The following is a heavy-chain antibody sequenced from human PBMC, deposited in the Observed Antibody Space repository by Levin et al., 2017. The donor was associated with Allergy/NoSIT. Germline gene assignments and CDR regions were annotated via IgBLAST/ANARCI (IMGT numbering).Heavy chain of an antibody. CDR2: IYYSGST. J-gene: IGHJ4*02. CDR3: ARIDYGDYPDY. CDR1: GGSISSYY. D-gene: IGHD4-17*01. V-gene: IGHV4-59*01. Sequence: SQTLSLTCTVSGGSISSYYWSWIRQPPGKGLAWIGYIYYSGSTNYNPSLKSRVTISVDTSKNQFSLKLSSVTAADTAVYYCARIDYGDYPDYWGQGTLVTVSS.